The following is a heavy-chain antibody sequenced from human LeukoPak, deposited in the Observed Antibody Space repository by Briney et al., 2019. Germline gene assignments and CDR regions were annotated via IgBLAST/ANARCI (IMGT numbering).Heavy chain of an antibody. Sequence: PGGSLRLSCAASGFTFSSYGMHWVRQAPGKGLEWVAFIRYDGSNKYYADSVKGRFTISRDDSKNTVYLQMNSLRAEDAAVYYCASGGLGARKYYSDPFDYWGQGTLVTVSS. CDR3: ASGGLGARKYYSDPFDY. CDR2: IRYDGSNK. J-gene: IGHJ4*02. V-gene: IGHV3-30*02. CDR1: GFTFSSYG. D-gene: IGHD3-10*01.